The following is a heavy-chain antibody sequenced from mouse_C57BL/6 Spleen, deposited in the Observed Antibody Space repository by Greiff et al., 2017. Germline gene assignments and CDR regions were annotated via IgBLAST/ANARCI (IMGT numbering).Heavy chain of an antibody. D-gene: IGHD1-1*01. CDR3: ARYTTVVAPYYFDY. J-gene: IGHJ2*01. CDR1: GYTFTSYW. V-gene: IGHV1-55*01. Sequence: QVQLQQPGAELVKPGASVKMSCKASGYTFTSYWITWVKQRPGQGLEWIGDIYPGSGSTNYNEKFKSKATLTVDTSSSTAYMQLSSLTSEDSAVYYCARYTTVVAPYYFDYWGQGTTLTASS. CDR2: IYPGSGST.